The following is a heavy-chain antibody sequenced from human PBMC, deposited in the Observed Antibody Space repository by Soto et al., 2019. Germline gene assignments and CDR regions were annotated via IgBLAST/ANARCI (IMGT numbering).Heavy chain of an antibody. CDR2: IYHSGST. J-gene: IGHJ6*02. Sequence: SETLSLTCAVSGCSISSSNWWSWVRQPPGKGLEWIGGIYHSGSTYYNPSLKSRVTISVDKSKNQFSLKLSSVTAADTAVYYCARLDSSGQRYYYYGMDVWGQGTTVTVSS. CDR3: ARLDSSGQRYYYYGMDV. D-gene: IGHD3-22*01. CDR1: GCSISSSNW. V-gene: IGHV4-4*02.